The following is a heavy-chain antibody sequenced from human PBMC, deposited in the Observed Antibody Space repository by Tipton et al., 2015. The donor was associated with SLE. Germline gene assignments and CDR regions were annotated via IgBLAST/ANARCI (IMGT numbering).Heavy chain of an antibody. V-gene: IGHV4-61*02. J-gene: IGHJ6*04. CDR2: IWTSGNT. D-gene: IGHD2-2*01. CDR3: ASLPQGYCSTINCSPRMDV. Sequence: TLSPTCAVSGGSIFSGNYYWSWVRQPAGKGLEWIGRIWTSGNTKYNPALKSRVTISLDTSKNQFSLRLSSVTAADTAVYYCASLPQGYCSTINCSPRMDVWGKGTTVTVSS. CDR1: GGSIFSGNYY.